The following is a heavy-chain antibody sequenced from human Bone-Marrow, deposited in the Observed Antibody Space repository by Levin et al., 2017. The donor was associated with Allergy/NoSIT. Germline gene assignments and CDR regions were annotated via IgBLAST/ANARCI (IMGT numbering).Heavy chain of an antibody. V-gene: IGHV3-30*18. CDR3: AKDKQWLDYFDS. J-gene: IGHJ4*02. D-gene: IGHD6-19*01. CDR2: ISSDGSTK. CDR1: GFTFSRHG. Sequence: PGGSLRLSCAASGFTFSRHGMHWVRQAPGKGLEWLAVISSDGSTKYYADSVKGRFTISRDNSKNALYLQMNSLRAGDTALFHCAKDKQWLDYFDSWGPGTLVTVSS.